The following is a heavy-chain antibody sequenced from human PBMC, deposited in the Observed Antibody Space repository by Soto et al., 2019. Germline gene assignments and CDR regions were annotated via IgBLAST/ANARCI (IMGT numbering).Heavy chain of an antibody. D-gene: IGHD6-6*01. CDR2: ISGSGGST. V-gene: IGHV3-23*01. J-gene: IGHJ4*02. Sequence: EVQLLGSGGGLVQPGGSLRLSCAASGFTFSSYAMSWVRQGPGKGLEWVSAISGSGGSTYYADSVKGRFTISRDNSKNTLYLQMNSLRAEDTAVYYCAKDGQYSSSSRNRYYFDYWGQGTLVTVSS. CDR3: AKDGQYSSSSRNRYYFDY. CDR1: GFTFSSYA.